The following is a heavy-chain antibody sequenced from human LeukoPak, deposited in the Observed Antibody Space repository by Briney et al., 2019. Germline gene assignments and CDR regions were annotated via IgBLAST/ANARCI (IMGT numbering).Heavy chain of an antibody. CDR3: ARGKIKGDAFDI. V-gene: IGHV1-8*01. Sequence: EASVKVSCKASGYTFTSYDINWVRQATGQGLGWMGWMNPNSGNTGYAQKFQGRVTMTRNTSISTAYMELSSLRSEDTAVYYCARGKIKGDAFDIWGQGTMVTVSS. CDR1: GYTFTSYD. CDR2: MNPNSGNT. J-gene: IGHJ3*02.